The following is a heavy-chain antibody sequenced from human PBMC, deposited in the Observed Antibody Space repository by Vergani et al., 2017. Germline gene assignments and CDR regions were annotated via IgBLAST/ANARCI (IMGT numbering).Heavy chain of an antibody. D-gene: IGHD4-17*01. J-gene: IGHJ5*02. CDR2: ISYDGSNK. Sequence: QVQLVESGGGVVQPGRSLRLSCAASGFTFSSYAMHWVRQAPGKGLERVAVISYDGSNKYYADSVKGRFTISRDNSKNTLYLQMNSLRAEDTAVYYCARTDYGEQFDPWGQGTLVTVSS. CDR3: ARTDYGEQFDP. CDR1: GFTFSSYA. V-gene: IGHV3-30-3*01.